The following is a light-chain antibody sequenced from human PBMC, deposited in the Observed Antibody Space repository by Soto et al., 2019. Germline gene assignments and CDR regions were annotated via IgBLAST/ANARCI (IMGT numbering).Light chain of an antibody. CDR3: SSYGGRNTII. V-gene: IGLV8-61*01. CDR2: STN. Sequence: QTVVTQEPSFSVSPGGTVTLTCGLTSGSVSTTYYPSWYQQTPGQPPRTLIYSTNIRSSGVPDRFSGSKSGNTASLTVSGLQAEDEADYYCSSYGGRNTIIFGGGTKLTVL. CDR1: SGSVSTTYY. J-gene: IGLJ2*01.